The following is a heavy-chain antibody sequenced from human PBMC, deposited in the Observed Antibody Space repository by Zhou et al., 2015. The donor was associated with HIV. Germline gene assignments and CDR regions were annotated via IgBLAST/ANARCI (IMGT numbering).Heavy chain of an antibody. Sequence: QVLLVQSGAEVKKPGSSVKVSCEASGGTFSNYAVSWVRQAPGQGLEWMGAIIPMFGTVRYAQKFQGRVTLTADRSTNTAYMEMRSLRSEDTAVYYCARVSRGYYDSSGYYGSAFDIWGQGTMVTVSS. V-gene: IGHV1-69*06. CDR2: IIPMFGTV. CDR3: ARVSRGYYDSSGYYGSAFDI. D-gene: IGHD3-22*01. CDR1: GGTFSNYA. J-gene: IGHJ3*02.